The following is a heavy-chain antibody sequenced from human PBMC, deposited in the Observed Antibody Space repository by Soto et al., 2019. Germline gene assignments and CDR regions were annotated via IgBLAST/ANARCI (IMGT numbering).Heavy chain of an antibody. CDR2: IIPIFGTA. CDR3: ARGRPITGTPSHGQTFDY. V-gene: IGHV1-69*13. Sequence: SVKVSCKACGCTFSSYAISWVRQAPGQGLEWMGGIIPIFGTANYAQKFQGRVTITADESTSTAYMELSSLRSEDTAVYYCARGRPITGTPSHGQTFDYWGQGTLVTVSS. D-gene: IGHD1-20*01. J-gene: IGHJ4*02. CDR1: GCTFSSYA.